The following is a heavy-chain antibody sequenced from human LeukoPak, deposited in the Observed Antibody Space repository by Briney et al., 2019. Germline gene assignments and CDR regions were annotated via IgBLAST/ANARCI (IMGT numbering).Heavy chain of an antibody. CDR1: GGSISSSSYY. J-gene: IGHJ4*02. CDR2: IYTSGST. V-gene: IGHV4-61*02. Sequence: SETLSLTCTVSGGSISSSSYYWGWICQPPGKGLEWVGRIYTSGSTNYNPSLKSRVTISVDTSKNQFSLKLSSVTAADTAVYYCARGPGGSSSSDFDYWGQGTLVTVSS. CDR3: ARGPGGSSSSDFDY. D-gene: IGHD6-6*01.